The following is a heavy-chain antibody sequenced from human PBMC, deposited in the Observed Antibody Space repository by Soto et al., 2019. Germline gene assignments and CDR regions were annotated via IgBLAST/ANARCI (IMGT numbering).Heavy chain of an antibody. J-gene: IGHJ6*02. CDR3: ARHLQHFDWLLVHYSYYGMDV. CDR2: IDPSDSYT. V-gene: IGHV5-10-1*01. D-gene: IGHD3-9*01. Sequence: GESLKISCKGSGYSFTSYWISWVRQMPGKGLEWMGRIDPSDSYTNYSPHFQGHVTISADKSISTAYLQWSSLKASDTAMYYCARHLQHFDWLLVHYSYYGMDVWGQGTTVTVSS. CDR1: GYSFTSYW.